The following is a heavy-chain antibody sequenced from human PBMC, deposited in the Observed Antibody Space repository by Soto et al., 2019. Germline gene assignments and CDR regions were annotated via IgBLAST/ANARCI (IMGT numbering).Heavy chain of an antibody. D-gene: IGHD6-13*01. CDR1: GFTFSSYA. J-gene: IGHJ5*02. CDR3: AREVTVGSSWSISSPYNWFDP. Sequence: PGGSLRLSCAASGFTFSSYAMSWVRQAPGKGLEWVSAISSSGSTTYYADSVKGRFTISRDNAKNSLYLQMNSLRAEDTAVYYCAREVTVGSSWSISSPYNWFDPWGQGTLVTVSS. V-gene: IGHV3-21*04. CDR2: ISSSGSTT.